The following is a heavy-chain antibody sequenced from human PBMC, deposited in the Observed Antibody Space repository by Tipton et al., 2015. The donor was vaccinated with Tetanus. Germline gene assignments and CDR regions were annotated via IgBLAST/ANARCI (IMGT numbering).Heavy chain of an antibody. CDR1: GGSFNGYY. CDR3: ARGFDYADY. CDR2: INHSGST. Sequence: TLSLTCAVYGGSFNGYYWSWIRQPPGKGLEWIGEINHSGSTNYNPSLKSRVTISVDTSKNQFSLKLSSVTAADTAVYYCARGFDYADYWGQGTLVTVSS. J-gene: IGHJ4*02. V-gene: IGHV4-34*01.